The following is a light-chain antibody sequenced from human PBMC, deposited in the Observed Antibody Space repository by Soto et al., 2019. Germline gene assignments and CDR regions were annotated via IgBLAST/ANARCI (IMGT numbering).Light chain of an antibody. CDR2: GAS. V-gene: IGKV3D-20*02. Sequence: VVSQEPVTLSWPQAERATLSCRASQSVGSTYRAWYKQNPGQESRLLIYGASNRATGIPDRFSGSGSGTDFTLTISSREPEDVAVYYCQQRRSWCPPITFGQGTRLEIK. J-gene: IGKJ5*01. CDR1: QSVGSTY. CDR3: QQRRSWCPPIT.